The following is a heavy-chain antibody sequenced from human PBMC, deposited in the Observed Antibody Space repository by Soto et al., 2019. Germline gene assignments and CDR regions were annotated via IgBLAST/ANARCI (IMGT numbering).Heavy chain of an antibody. Sequence: GESLKISCKGSGYSFPTYWIGWVRQMPGKGLEWMGIIYPGDSDIRYSPSFQGQVTISADKSITTAYLQWSSLRASDSAMYYCARQAVYGSGSYSAFDIWGQGTVVTVSS. CDR3: ARQAVYGSGSYSAFDI. V-gene: IGHV5-51*01. D-gene: IGHD3-10*01. CDR2: IYPGDSDI. CDR1: GYSFPTYW. J-gene: IGHJ3*02.